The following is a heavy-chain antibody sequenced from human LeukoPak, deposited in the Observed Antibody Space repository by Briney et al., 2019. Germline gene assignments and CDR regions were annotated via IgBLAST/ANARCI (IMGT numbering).Heavy chain of an antibody. CDR2: INPSGGST. Sequence: ASVTVSCKASGYTFTSYYMHWVRQAPGQGLEWMGIINPSGGSTSYAQKFQGRVTMTRDTSTSTVYMELSSLRSEDTAVYYCARGGIEMATIDYFDYWGQGTLVTVSS. CDR3: ARGGIEMATIDYFDY. CDR1: GYTFTSYY. V-gene: IGHV1-46*01. D-gene: IGHD5-24*01. J-gene: IGHJ4*02.